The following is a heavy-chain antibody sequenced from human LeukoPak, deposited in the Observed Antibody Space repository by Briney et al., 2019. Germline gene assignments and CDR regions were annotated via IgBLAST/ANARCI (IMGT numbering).Heavy chain of an antibody. V-gene: IGHV3-23*01. CDR3: AKNLRTSVAAYEY. CDR2: ISPRGNSI. CDR1: GFSFTSFA. Sequence: PGGSLRLSCAASGFSFTSFAKTWVRQAPGKGLEWISAISPRGNSIYYSDSVRGRFTVSRDNSENTLYLQLNRLTAEDTAVYYCAKNLRTSVAAYEYWGQGTLVTVSS. D-gene: IGHD6-19*01. J-gene: IGHJ4*02.